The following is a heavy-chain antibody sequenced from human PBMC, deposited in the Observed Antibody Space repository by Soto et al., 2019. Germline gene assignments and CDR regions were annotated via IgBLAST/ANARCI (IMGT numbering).Heavy chain of an antibody. CDR1: GFTFSSYA. D-gene: IGHD6-13*01. CDR3: ARGQGIAVAGTRDYYYYGMDV. J-gene: IGHJ6*02. Sequence: PGGSLRLSCAASGFTFSSYAMHWVRQAPGKGLEWVAVISYDGSNKYYADSVKGRFTISRDNSKNTLYLQMNSLRAEDTAVYYCARGQGIAVAGTRDYYYYGMDVWGQGTTVTVSS. V-gene: IGHV3-30-3*01. CDR2: ISYDGSNK.